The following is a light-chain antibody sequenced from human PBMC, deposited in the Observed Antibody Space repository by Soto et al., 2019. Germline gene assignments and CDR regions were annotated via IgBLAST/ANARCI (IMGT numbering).Light chain of an antibody. CDR1: QSVRNNY. CDR3: QQYTSSPRT. J-gene: IGKJ1*01. Sequence: EIVLTQSPGTLSLSPGEGVTLSCRASQSVRNNYLAWYQQKPGQAPRLLIFGASTRATGIPDKFSGSGSGTDFTLTISRLEPEDFAVYYCQQYTSSPRTFGQGTKVEIK. CDR2: GAS. V-gene: IGKV3-20*01.